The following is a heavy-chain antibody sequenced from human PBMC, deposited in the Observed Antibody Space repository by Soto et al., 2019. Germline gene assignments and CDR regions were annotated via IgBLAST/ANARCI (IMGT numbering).Heavy chain of an antibody. V-gene: IGHV4-34*01. CDR3: ALNKYYYDSSGYYQRTYYFDY. J-gene: IGHJ4*02. CDR2: INHSGST. D-gene: IGHD3-22*01. CDR1: GGSFSGYY. Sequence: SETLSLTCAVYGGSFSGYYWSWIRQPPGKGLEWIGEINHSGSTNYNPSLKSRVTISVDTSKNQFSLKLSSVTAADTAVYYCALNKYYYDSSGYYQRTYYFDYWGQGTLVTVSS.